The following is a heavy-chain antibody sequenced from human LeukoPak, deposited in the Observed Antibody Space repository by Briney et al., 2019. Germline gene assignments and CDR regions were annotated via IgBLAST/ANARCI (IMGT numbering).Heavy chain of an antibody. Sequence: VASVKVSCKASGYTFTGYYMHWVRQAPGQGLEWMGWINPNSGGTNYAQKFQGRVTMTRDTSISTAYMELSRLRSDDTAVYYCAGEVRCSGGSCYDVAWFDPWGQGTLVTVSS. CDR1: GYTFTGYY. D-gene: IGHD2-15*01. CDR2: INPNSGGT. V-gene: IGHV1-2*02. J-gene: IGHJ5*02. CDR3: AGEVRCSGGSCYDVAWFDP.